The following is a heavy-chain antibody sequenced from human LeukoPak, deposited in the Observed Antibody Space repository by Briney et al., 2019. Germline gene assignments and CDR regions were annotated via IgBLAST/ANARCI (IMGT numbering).Heavy chain of an antibody. V-gene: IGHV3-11*04. J-gene: IGHJ1*01. CDR2: ISSSGSTI. CDR3: ARDYGDYAPVYFQH. CDR1: GFTFSDYY. D-gene: IGHD4-17*01. Sequence: GGSLRLSCAASGFTFSDYYMSWIRQAPGKGLEWVSYISSSGSTIYYADSVKGRFTISRDNAKNSLHLQMNSLRAEDTAVYYCARDYGDYAPVYFQHWGQGTLVTVSS.